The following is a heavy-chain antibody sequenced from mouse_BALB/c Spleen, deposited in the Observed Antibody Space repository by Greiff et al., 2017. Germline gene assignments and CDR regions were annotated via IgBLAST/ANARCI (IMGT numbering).Heavy chain of an antibody. CDR3: ARTDYYGSSDY. D-gene: IGHD1-1*01. J-gene: IGHJ2*01. CDR1: GYSITSDYA. Sequence: VQLKESGPCLVKPSQSLSLTCTVTGYSITSDYAWNWIRQFPGNKLEWMGYISYSGSTSYNPSLKSRISITRDTSKNQFFLQLNSVTTEDTATYYCARTDYYGSSDYWGQGTTLTVSS. CDR2: ISYSGST. V-gene: IGHV3-2*02.